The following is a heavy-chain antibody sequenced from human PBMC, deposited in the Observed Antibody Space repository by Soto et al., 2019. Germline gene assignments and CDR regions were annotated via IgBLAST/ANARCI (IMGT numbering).Heavy chain of an antibody. CDR1: GGSISSGGHY. CDR3: ARGDLGSSGYIGY. CDR2: IYHSGST. V-gene: IGHV4-31*03. J-gene: IGHJ4*02. D-gene: IGHD3-22*01. Sequence: QVQLQESGPGLVKPSQTLSLTCTVSGGSISSGGHYWTWIRQHPGKGLEWIGYIYHSGSTYYNPSLKSRLTISLDTSKNQFSLKLSSVTAADTAVYYCARGDLGSSGYIGYWGQGTLVTVSS.